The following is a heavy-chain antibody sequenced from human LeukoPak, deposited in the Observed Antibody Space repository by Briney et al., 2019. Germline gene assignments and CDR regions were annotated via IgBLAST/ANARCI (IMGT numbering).Heavy chain of an antibody. CDR3: AKDVHYYYYYGMDV. Sequence: GGSLRLSCAASGFTFSSYAMSWVRQAPGKGLEWVSAISGSGGSTYYADSVKGRFTISRDNSKNTLYLQMNSLRAEDTAVYYCAKDVHYYYYYGMDVWGQGTMVTVSS. J-gene: IGHJ6*02. CDR1: GFTFSSYA. CDR2: ISGSGGST. V-gene: IGHV3-23*01.